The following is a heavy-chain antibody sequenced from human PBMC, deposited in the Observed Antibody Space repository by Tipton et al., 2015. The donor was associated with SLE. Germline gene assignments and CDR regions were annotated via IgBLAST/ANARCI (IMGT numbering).Heavy chain of an antibody. D-gene: IGHD2-2*01. Sequence: TLSLTCAVYGGSFSGYYWSWIRQPPGKGLEWIGEINHRRSTNYNPSLKSRLTISVDTSKNQFSLKLASVTAADTAVYYCARTSLGSVVPAAIRVYNWFDPWGQGSLVTVSS. CDR2: INHRRST. CDR3: ARTSLGSVVPAAIRVYNWFDP. J-gene: IGHJ5*02. CDR1: GGSFSGYY. V-gene: IGHV4-34*01.